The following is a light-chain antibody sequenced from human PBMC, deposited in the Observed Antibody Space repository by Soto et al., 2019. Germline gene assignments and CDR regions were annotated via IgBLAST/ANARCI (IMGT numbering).Light chain of an antibody. CDR1: SSDVGGYNF. J-gene: IGLJ2*01. Sequence: QSALTQPASVSGSPGQSITIPCTGTSSDVGGYNFVSWYQQYPGKAPKLMIYDVTNRPSGVSNRFSASKSGNTASLTISGLQVEDEANYYCSSYTSSSTLVVFGGGTKVTVL. CDR2: DVT. CDR3: SSYTSSSTLVV. V-gene: IGLV2-14*01.